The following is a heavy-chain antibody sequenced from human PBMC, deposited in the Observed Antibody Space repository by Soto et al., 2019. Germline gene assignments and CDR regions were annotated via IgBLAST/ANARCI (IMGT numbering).Heavy chain of an antibody. D-gene: IGHD6-13*01. CDR2: IWYDGSNK. V-gene: IGHV3-33*01. CDR3: ARDLRIAAAGFDY. J-gene: IGHJ4*02. CDR1: GFTFSSYG. Sequence: GGCLRLSCAASGFTFSSYGMHWVRQAPGKGLEWVAVIWYDGSNKYYADSVKGRFTISRDNSKNTLYLQMNSLRAEDTAVYYCARDLRIAAAGFDYWGQGTLVTVSS.